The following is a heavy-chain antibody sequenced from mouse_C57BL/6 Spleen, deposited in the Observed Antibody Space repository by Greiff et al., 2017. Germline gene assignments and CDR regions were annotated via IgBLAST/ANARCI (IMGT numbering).Heavy chain of an antibody. CDR3: AREGDYGSSSWYFDV. Sequence: QVQLQQSGAELARPGASVKLSCKASGYTFTSYGISWVKQRTGQGLEWIGEIYPRSGNTYYNEKFKGQATLTADKSSSTAYMELRSLTSEDSAVYFCAREGDYGSSSWYFDVWGTGTTVTVSS. CDR2: IYPRSGNT. V-gene: IGHV1-81*01. J-gene: IGHJ1*03. D-gene: IGHD1-1*01. CDR1: GYTFTSYG.